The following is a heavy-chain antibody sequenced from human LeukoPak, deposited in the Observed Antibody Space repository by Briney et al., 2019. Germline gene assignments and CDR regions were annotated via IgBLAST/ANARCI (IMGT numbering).Heavy chain of an antibody. V-gene: IGHV3-7*01. CDR2: IKQDGSEK. CDR3: ARGGAPGGFDI. D-gene: IGHD4-23*01. CDR1: GFTFSAHW. J-gene: IGHJ3*02. Sequence: GGSLRLSCAASGFTFSAHWMFWVRQAPGKGLEWVASIKQDGSEKYYVDSVRGRFTFSRDNAQNSMYLQMNSLRAEEAAVYYSARGGAPGGFDIWGQGTMVTVSS.